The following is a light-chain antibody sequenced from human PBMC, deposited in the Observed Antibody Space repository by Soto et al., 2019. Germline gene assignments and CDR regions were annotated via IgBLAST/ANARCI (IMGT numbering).Light chain of an antibody. CDR2: EVS. V-gene: IGKV4-1*01. CDR3: MQSTQLPPP. Sequence: DIVMTPSRDSLAVSLGERATINCKSSQSVLYSSNNKDYLAWYLQKPGQSPQLLIYEVSTRVSGVPDRFRGSGSGTDFTLEISRVETDDVGIYYCMQSTQLPPPVGQGTRLEIK. J-gene: IGKJ5*01. CDR1: QSVLYSSNNKDY.